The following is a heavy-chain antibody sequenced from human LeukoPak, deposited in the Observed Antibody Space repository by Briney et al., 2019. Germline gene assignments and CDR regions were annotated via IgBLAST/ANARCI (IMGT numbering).Heavy chain of an antibody. CDR2: IYYSGST. CDR3: ATLRPYGGTFDY. V-gene: IGHV4-39*01. CDR1: GGSISSSSYY. D-gene: IGHD2-21*01. Sequence: SETLSLTCTVSGGSISSSSYYWGWIRQPPGEGLEWIGSIYYSGSTYYNPSLKSRVTISVDTSKNQFSLKLSSVTAADTAVYYCATLRPYGGTFDYWGQGTLVTVSS. J-gene: IGHJ4*02.